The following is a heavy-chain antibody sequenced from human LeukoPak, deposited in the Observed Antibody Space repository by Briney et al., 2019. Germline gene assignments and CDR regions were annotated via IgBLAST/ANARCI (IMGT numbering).Heavy chain of an antibody. D-gene: IGHD6-13*01. Sequence: GRSLRLSCAASGFIFDDYAMHWVRQAPGKGLEWVSGISWNSGSIGYADSVKGRFTISTDNAKNSLYLQMNSLRAEDTALYYCAKAPLGQQLVLGFDYWGQGTLVTVSS. J-gene: IGHJ4*02. CDR1: GFIFDDYA. V-gene: IGHV3-9*01. CDR2: ISWNSGSI. CDR3: AKAPLGQQLVLGFDY.